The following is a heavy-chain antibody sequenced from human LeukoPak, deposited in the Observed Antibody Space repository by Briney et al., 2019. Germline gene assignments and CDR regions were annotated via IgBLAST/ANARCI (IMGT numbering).Heavy chain of an antibody. CDR2: IYYSGST. CDR3: ASGIRFGELVHYYYYMDV. CDR1: GGSITSYY. D-gene: IGHD3-10*01. J-gene: IGHJ6*03. Sequence: PSETLSLTCTVSGGSITSYYWSWIRQPPGNGLEWIGYIYYSGSTNYNPSLKSRVTISVGTSKNQFSLKLSSVTAADTAVYYCASGIRFGELVHYYYYMDVWGKGTTVTVSS. V-gene: IGHV4-59*01.